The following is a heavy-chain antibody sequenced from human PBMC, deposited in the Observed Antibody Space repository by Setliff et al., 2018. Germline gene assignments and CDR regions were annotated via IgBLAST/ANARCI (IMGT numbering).Heavy chain of an antibody. CDR2: VSFFGSA. CDR1: GVSFSSTTFY. V-gene: IGHV4-39*07. J-gene: IGHJ4*02. CDR3: ARDPGVHSGTWCLDS. D-gene: IGHD2-8*01. Sequence: KPSETLSLTCNVSGVSFSSTTFYWAWIRQSPGKGLEWIGSVSFFGSAYYNPSLQSRGAISLDTSRNQFSLELSSVTAADTAVCYCARDPGVHSGTWCLDSWGQGTQVTVSS.